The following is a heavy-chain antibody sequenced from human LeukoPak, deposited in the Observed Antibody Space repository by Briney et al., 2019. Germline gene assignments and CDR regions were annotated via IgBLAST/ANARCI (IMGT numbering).Heavy chain of an antibody. V-gene: IGHV4-31*11. CDR3: ARGYCSSTSCYPAPTDY. CDR2: IYYSGST. Sequence: PSETLSLTCAVYGGSFSGYYWSWIRQHPGKGLEWIGYIYYSGSTYYNPSLKSRVTISVDTSKNQFSLKLSSVTAADTAVYYCARGYCSSTSCYPAPTDYWGQGTLVTVSS. J-gene: IGHJ4*02. D-gene: IGHD2-2*01. CDR1: GGSFSGYY.